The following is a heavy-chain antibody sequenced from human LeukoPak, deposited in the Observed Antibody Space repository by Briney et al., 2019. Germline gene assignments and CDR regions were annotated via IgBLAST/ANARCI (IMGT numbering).Heavy chain of an antibody. V-gene: IGHV1-2*02. CDR1: GYNFTGYY. CDR3: AIARYSYGYPFDY. J-gene: IGHJ4*02. D-gene: IGHD5-18*01. CDR2: INPNSGGT. Sequence: ASVKVSCKASGYNFTGYYMHWVRQAPGQGLEWMGWINPNSGGTNYAQKFQGGVTMTRDTSISTAYMELSRLRSDDTAVYYCAIARYSYGYPFDYWGQGTLVTVSS.